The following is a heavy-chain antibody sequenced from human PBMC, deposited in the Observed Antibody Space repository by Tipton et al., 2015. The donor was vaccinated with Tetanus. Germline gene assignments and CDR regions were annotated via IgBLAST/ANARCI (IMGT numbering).Heavy chain of an antibody. V-gene: IGHV3-33*01. Sequence: SLRLSCAASGFTFSSYGMHWVRQAPGKGLEWVAVIWYDGSNKYYADSVKGRFTISRDNSKNTLYLQMNSLRAEDTAVYYCARDVTYYYGSGSYDNWFDPWGQGTPVTVSS. D-gene: IGHD3-10*01. CDR3: ARDVTYYYGSGSYDNWFDP. CDR2: IWYDGSNK. J-gene: IGHJ5*02. CDR1: GFTFSSYG.